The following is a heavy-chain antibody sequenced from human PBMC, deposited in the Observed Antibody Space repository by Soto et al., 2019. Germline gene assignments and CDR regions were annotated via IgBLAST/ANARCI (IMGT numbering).Heavy chain of an antibody. CDR1: GFTFSSYD. CDR2: IGTAGDT. D-gene: IGHD6-19*01. Sequence: GGSLRLSCAASGFTFSSYDMHWVRQATGKGLEWVSAIGTAGDTYYPGSVKGRFTISRENAKNSLYLQMNSLRAGDTAVYYCARGAGSSGWYGLRNYYYYGMDVWGQGTTVTVSS. V-gene: IGHV3-13*01. CDR3: ARGAGSSGWYGLRNYYYYGMDV. J-gene: IGHJ6*02.